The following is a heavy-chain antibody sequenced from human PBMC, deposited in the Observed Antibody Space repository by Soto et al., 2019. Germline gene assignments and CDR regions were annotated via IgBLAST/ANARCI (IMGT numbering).Heavy chain of an antibody. CDR3: ARGGISHWAYFYYMDV. V-gene: IGHV4-34*01. D-gene: IGHD2-21*01. CDR2: INHLGSI. Sequence: SETLSLTCVVSGGSLSDYFGSWIRQPTGMALEWIGEINHLGSINYNPSLKSRVTMSVDTSKNQFSLTLNSVTAADTATYYCARGGISHWAYFYYMDVWDRGTTVTVSS. CDR1: GGSLSDYF. J-gene: IGHJ6*03.